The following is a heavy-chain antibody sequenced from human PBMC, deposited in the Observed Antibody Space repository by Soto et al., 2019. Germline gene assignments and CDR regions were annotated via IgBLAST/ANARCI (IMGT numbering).Heavy chain of an antibody. CDR2: IYWDDDK. D-gene: IGHD2-21*02. Sequence: QITLKESGPTLVRPTQTLTLTCTFSGFSLSTSGVGVGWIRQPPGKALEWLALIYWDDDKRYSPSLKSRLTITKDTSKTQVVLTMTNMDPVDTATYYCAHSRCGGDCLQSYSSPYYYGMDVWGQGTTVTVSS. V-gene: IGHV2-5*02. CDR3: AHSRCGGDCLQSYSSPYYYGMDV. CDR1: GFSLSTSGVG. J-gene: IGHJ6*02.